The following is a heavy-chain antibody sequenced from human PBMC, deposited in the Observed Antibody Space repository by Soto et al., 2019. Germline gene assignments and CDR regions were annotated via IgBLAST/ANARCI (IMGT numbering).Heavy chain of an antibody. CDR3: ARDQPGYSYGYGLGY. J-gene: IGHJ6*04. V-gene: IGHV3-21*01. Sequence: GGSLRLSCAASGFTFSSYSMNWVRQAPGKGLEWVSSISSSSSYIYYADSVKGRFTISRDNAKNSLYLQMNSLRAEDTAVYYCARDQPGYSYGYGLGYWGKGTTVTVSS. D-gene: IGHD5-18*01. CDR1: GFTFSSYS. CDR2: ISSSSSYI.